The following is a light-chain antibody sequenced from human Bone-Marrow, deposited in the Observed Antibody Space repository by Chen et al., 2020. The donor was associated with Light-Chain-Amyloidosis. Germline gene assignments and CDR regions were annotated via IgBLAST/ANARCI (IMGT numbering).Light chain of an antibody. Sequence: QSVLTQPPSASGTPGQRVTISCSGSSSNIGRNTVNWYQKLPGTAPKLLIYGSNQRPSGVPDRFSGSKSGTSASLAISGLQSEDEADYYCAAWDDSLNGPVVFGGGTKLTVL. CDR2: GSN. V-gene: IGLV1-44*01. J-gene: IGLJ2*01. CDR3: AAWDDSLNGPVV. CDR1: SSNIGRNT.